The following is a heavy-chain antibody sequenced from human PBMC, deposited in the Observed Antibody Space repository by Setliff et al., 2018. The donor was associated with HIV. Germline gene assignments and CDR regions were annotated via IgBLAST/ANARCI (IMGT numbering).Heavy chain of an antibody. CDR1: GASISSYY. CDR2: IYDSGST. Sequence: LSLTCTVSGASISSYYWSWIRQPPGKGLEWIGYIYDSGSTNYNPSLKSRVTISVDTSKNQFSLKLSSVTAADTAVYYCANSYTGNYPPRFDYWGQGTLVTVSS. D-gene: IGHD1-7*01. V-gene: IGHV4-59*01. CDR3: ANSYTGNYPPRFDY. J-gene: IGHJ4*02.